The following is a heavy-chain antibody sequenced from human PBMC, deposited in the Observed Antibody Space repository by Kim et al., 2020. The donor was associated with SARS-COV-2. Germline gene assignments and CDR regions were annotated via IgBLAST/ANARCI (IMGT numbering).Heavy chain of an antibody. CDR2: INAGNGNT. J-gene: IGHJ4*02. V-gene: IGHV1-3*01. Sequence: ASVKVSCKASGYTFTSYAMHWVRQAPGQRLEWMGWINAGNGNTKYSQKFQGRVTITRDTSASTAYMELSSLRSEDTAVYYCARDPGGGSYYGSGSYGGYWGQGTLVTVSS. D-gene: IGHD3-10*01. CDR3: ARDPGGGSYYGSGSYGGY. CDR1: GYTFTSYA.